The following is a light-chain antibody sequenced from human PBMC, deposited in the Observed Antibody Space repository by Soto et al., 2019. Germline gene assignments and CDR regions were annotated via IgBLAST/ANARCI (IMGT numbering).Light chain of an antibody. CDR3: QSYDSSLRGHVV. V-gene: IGLV1-40*01. Sequence: QSVLTQRPSVSGAPGQRVTISCTGSSSNIGAGYDVHWYQQLPGTAPKLLTYGNSNRPSGVPDRFSGSKSGTSASLAITGLQAEDEADYYCQSYDSSLRGHVVFGGGTKLTVL. J-gene: IGLJ2*01. CDR1: SSNIGAGYD. CDR2: GNS.